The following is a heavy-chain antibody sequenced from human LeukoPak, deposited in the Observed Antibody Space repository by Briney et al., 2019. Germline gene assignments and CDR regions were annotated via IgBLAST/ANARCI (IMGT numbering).Heavy chain of an antibody. CDR1: GGTFSSYA. D-gene: IGHD5-12*01. Sequence: GASVKVSCKASGGTFSSYAISWVRQAPGQGLEWMGRIIPILGIANYAQKFQGRVTITADKSTSTAYMELSSLRSEDTAVYYCATPARGYSGYDPWGYWGQGTLVTVSS. CDR3: ATPARGYSGYDPWGY. J-gene: IGHJ4*02. CDR2: IIPILGIA. V-gene: IGHV1-69*04.